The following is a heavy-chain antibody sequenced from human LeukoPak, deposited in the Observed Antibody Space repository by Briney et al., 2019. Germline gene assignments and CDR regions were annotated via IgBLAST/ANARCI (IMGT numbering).Heavy chain of an antibody. V-gene: IGHV1-2*02. CDR2: INPNSGGT. CDR1: GYTFTGYY. J-gene: IGHJ3*02. CDR3: ARESNGFDI. Sequence: ASVKVSCKASGYTFTGYYMHWVRQAPGQGLEWMGGINPNSGGTNYGQKFQGRVTMTSDSSIFTAYMELSRLRSDDTAIYYCARESNGFDIWGQGTIVTVSS.